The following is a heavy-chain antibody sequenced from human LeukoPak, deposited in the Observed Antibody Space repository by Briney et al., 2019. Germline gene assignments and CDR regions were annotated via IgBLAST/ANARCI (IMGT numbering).Heavy chain of an antibody. D-gene: IGHD2-21*02. CDR1: GFTFSSYS. CDR2: ISSSSSTI. J-gene: IGHJ6*03. CDR3: AKEGGDPMNDYYYYYYMDV. Sequence: GGSLRLSCAASGFTFSSYSMNWVRQAPGKGLEWVSYISSSSSTIYYADSVKGRFTISRDNSKNTLYLQMNSLRAEDTAVYYCAKEGGDPMNDYYYYYYMDVWGKGTTVTISS. V-gene: IGHV3-48*01.